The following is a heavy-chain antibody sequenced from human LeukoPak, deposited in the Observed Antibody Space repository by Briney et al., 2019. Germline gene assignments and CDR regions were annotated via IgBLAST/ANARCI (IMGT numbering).Heavy chain of an antibody. CDR1: GGSISSGGYS. CDR3: ASSYYDFWSGYLYYYYGMDV. V-gene: IGHV4-31*11. Sequence: SQTLSLTCAVSGGSISSGGYSWSWIRQPPGKGLEWIGYIYYSGSTYYNPSLKSRVTISVDTSKNQFSLKLSSVTAADTAVYYCASSYYDFWSGYLYYYYGMDVWGQGTTVTVSS. CDR2: IYYSGST. D-gene: IGHD3-3*01. J-gene: IGHJ6*02.